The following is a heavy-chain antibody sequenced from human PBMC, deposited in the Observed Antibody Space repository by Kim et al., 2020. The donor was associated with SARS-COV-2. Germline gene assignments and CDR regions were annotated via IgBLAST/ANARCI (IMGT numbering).Heavy chain of an antibody. CDR2: GT. CDR3: ARGGPAHEFDP. Sequence: GTNYAQKFQGRVPMTRNTSISTAFMELSRLTSDDTAVYYCARGGPAHEFDPWGQGTLVTVSS. V-gene: IGHV1-2*02. D-gene: IGHD3-16*01. J-gene: IGHJ5*02.